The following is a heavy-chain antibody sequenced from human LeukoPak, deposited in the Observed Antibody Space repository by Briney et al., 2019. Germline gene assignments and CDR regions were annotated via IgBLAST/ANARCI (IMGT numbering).Heavy chain of an antibody. V-gene: IGHV4-39*01. CDR2: IYYSGST. Sequence: SETLSLTCTVSGGSISSSSYYWGWIRQPPGQGLEWIGSIYYSGSTYYNPSLKSRVTISVDTSKNQFSLKLSSVTAADTAVYYCERGMGYDSSGYSPGDYWGQGTLVTVSS. CDR3: ERGMGYDSSGYSPGDY. CDR1: GGSISSSSYY. J-gene: IGHJ4*02. D-gene: IGHD3-22*01.